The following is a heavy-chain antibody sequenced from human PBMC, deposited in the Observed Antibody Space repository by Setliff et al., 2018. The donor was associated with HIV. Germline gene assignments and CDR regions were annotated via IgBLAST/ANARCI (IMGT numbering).Heavy chain of an antibody. CDR3: AREGKFRYYYYMDV. J-gene: IGHJ6*03. V-gene: IGHV1-3*01. Sequence: ASVKVSCKASGYTFTSYAMHWVRQAPGQRLEWMGWINAGNGNTKYSQKFQGRVTITRDTSASTAYMELSSLRSEDTAVYYCAREGKFRYYYYMDVWAKGPRSPSP. D-gene: IGHD3-10*01. CDR2: INAGNGNT. CDR1: GYTFTSYA.